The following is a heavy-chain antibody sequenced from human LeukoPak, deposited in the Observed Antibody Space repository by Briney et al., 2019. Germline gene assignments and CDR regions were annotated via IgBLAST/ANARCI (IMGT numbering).Heavy chain of an antibody. CDR2: IYTSGST. V-gene: IGHV4-4*07. Sequence: PSETLSLTCTVSGGSISSYYWSWIRQPAGKGLEWIGRIYTSGSTNYNPSLKSRVTISVDTSKNQFSLKLSPVTAADTAVYYCARASPSKYYYDSSTIGAFDIWGQGTMVTVSS. CDR1: GGSISSYY. J-gene: IGHJ3*02. CDR3: ARASPSKYYYDSSTIGAFDI. D-gene: IGHD3-22*01.